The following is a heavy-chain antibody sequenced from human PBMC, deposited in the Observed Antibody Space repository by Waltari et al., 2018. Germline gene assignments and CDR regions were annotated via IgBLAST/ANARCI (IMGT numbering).Heavy chain of an antibody. J-gene: IGHJ4*02. V-gene: IGHV4-31*03. CDR2: IYYSGST. Sequence: QVQLQESGPGLVKPSQTLSLTCTVSGGSISSGGYYWSWIRQHPGKGLEWIGYIYYSGSTYYTPSLKSRVTISVDTSKNQFSLKLSAVTAADTAVYYCARGKRGVAPDYWGQGTLVTVSS. D-gene: IGHD2-15*01. CDR1: GGSISSGGYY. CDR3: ARGKRGVAPDY.